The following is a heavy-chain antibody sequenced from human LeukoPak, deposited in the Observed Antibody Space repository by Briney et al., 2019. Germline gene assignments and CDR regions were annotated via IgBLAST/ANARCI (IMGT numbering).Heavy chain of an antibody. D-gene: IGHD3-22*01. CDR3: ARGRWGYYDSSGYPFDY. CDR1: GGSFSGYY. CDR2: INHSGST. J-gene: IGHJ4*02. V-gene: IGHV4-34*01. Sequence: SETLPLTCAVYGGSFSGYYLSWIRQPPGKGLEWIGEINHSGSTHYNPYLKSRVTISVDTSKNQFSLKLSSVTAADTAVYYCARGRWGYYDSSGYPFDYWGQGTLVTVSS.